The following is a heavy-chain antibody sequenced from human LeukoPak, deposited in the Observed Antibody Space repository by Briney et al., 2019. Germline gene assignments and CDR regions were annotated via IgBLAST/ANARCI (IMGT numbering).Heavy chain of an antibody. D-gene: IGHD5-24*01. CDR3: AKEMAATNAFDY. V-gene: IGHV3-23*01. Sequence: GGSLTLSCAASGFSFGTYAMTWVRQAPGKGLEWVSGISGSGGSTYYADSVKGRFTISRDNSKNTLQLHMNSLRAEDTAVYYCAKEMAATNAFDYWGQGPLVTVSS. CDR2: ISGSGGST. CDR1: GFSFGTYA. J-gene: IGHJ4*02.